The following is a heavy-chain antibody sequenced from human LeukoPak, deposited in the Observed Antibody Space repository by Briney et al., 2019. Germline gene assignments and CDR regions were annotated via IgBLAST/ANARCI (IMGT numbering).Heavy chain of an antibody. J-gene: IGHJ4*02. D-gene: IGHD5-24*01. CDR1: GYTLTELS. V-gene: IGHV1-24*01. Sequence: ASVKVSCKVSGYTLTELSMHWVRQAPGKGLEWMGGFDPEDGETIYAQKFQGRVTMTEDTSTGTAYMELSSLRSEDTAVYYCATLISGRYRDGYNFFDYWDQGTLVTVSS. CDR3: ATLISGRYRDGYNFFDY. CDR2: FDPEDGET.